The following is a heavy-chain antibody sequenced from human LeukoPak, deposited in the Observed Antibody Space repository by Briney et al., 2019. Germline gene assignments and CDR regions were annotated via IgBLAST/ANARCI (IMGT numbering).Heavy chain of an antibody. V-gene: IGHV3-66*02. CDR1: GFTVSSNY. Sequence: AGGSLRLSCAASGFTVSSNYMTWVRQAPGKGLEWVSVIYSGGSTDYADSVKGRFTISRDNSKNTLYLQMNSLRAEDTAVYYCAKDTQIASYTFDYWGQGTLVTVSS. D-gene: IGHD3-10*01. J-gene: IGHJ4*02. CDR3: AKDTQIASYTFDY. CDR2: IYSGGST.